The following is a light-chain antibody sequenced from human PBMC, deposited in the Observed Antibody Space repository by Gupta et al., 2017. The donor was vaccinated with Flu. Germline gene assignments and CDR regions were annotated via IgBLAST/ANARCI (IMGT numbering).Light chain of an antibody. CDR3: TSYTSSSTYV. V-gene: IGLV2-18*02. Sequence: QSALTQPPPVSGSPGQSVTISCTGTSSDIGTYNRVSWYQQPPGTAPKLMIYEVSNRPSGVPDRFSASKSGNTASLTISGLQGEDEADYYCTSYTSSSTYVFGTGTKVTVL. J-gene: IGLJ1*01. CDR1: SSDIGTYNR. CDR2: EVS.